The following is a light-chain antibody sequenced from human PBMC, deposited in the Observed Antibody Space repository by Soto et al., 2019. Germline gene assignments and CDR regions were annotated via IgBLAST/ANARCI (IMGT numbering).Light chain of an antibody. J-gene: IGLJ1*01. Sequence: QSALTQPASVSGSPGQSITISCTGTSSDVGGSNFVSWYQQHPGKAPKLMIYDVNNRPSGVSNRFSGSKSGNTASLTIAGLQAEDEADYYCSSYTGSSTYVFGTGTKVTVL. CDR3: SSYTGSSTYV. CDR2: DVN. CDR1: SSDVGGSNF. V-gene: IGLV2-14*03.